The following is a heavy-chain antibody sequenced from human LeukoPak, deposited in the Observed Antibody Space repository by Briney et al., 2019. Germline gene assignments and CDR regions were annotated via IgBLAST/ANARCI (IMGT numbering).Heavy chain of an antibody. CDR1: GYSISSGYY. Sequence: PSATLSLTCTVSGYSISSGYYWGWIRQPPGKRLEWVGCIHSSGNTYYNPTLKSRVTISVDTSKNQFSLNLTSVTAADTAVYYCARHYQYSSGWPQNYYYYYYMDVWGKGTTVTVSS. V-gene: IGHV4-38-2*02. D-gene: IGHD6-19*01. CDR2: IHSSGNT. CDR3: ARHYQYSSGWPQNYYYYYYMDV. J-gene: IGHJ6*03.